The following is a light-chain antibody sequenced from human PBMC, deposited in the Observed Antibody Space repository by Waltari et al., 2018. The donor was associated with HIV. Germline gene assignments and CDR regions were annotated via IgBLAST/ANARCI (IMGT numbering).Light chain of an antibody. Sequence: QSVLTQPPSVSAAPGQKVAISCSVSSSNIGTDYVSWYQHVPGSAPKLLIYDNEKRPSGTPERSSGSKSGTSATLDITGLQTGDWADYYCGTWDRSLGGGVFGGGTKLTVL. CDR2: DNE. CDR3: GTWDRSLGGGV. V-gene: IGLV1-51*01. CDR1: SSNIGTDY. J-gene: IGLJ3*02.